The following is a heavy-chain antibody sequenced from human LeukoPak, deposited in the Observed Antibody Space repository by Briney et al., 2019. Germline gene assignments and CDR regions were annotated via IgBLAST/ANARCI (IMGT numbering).Heavy chain of an antibody. CDR2: IYYSGST. CDR1: GGSISSSNYY. J-gene: IGHJ3*02. Sequence: SETLSLTCTVSGGSISSSNYYWGWIRQPPGKGLEWIGSIYYSGSTNYNPSLKSRVTISVDTSKNQFSLKLSSVTAADTAVYYCARDSSGYYPAFDIWGQGTMVTVSS. CDR3: ARDSSGYYPAFDI. D-gene: IGHD3-22*01. V-gene: IGHV4-39*07.